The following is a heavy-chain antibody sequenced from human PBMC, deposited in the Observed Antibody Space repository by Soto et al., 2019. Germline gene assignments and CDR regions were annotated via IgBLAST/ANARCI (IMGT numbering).Heavy chain of an antibody. D-gene: IGHD2-2*01. Sequence: QVQLVQSGAEVKKPGSSVKVSCKASGGTFSSYTISWVRQAPGQGLEWVGRIIPILGIANYAQKFQGRVTITADKSTSTAYMELSSLRSEDTAVYYCARGLNCSSTSCYYWYFDLWGRGTLVTVSS. CDR1: GGTFSSYT. J-gene: IGHJ2*01. CDR2: IIPILGIA. CDR3: ARGLNCSSTSCYYWYFDL. V-gene: IGHV1-69*02.